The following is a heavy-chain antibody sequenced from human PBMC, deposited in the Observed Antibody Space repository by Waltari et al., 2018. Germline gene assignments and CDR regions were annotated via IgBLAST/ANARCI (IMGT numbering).Heavy chain of an antibody. J-gene: IGHJ4*02. V-gene: IGHV4-39*01. CDR3: ARQPYDFWSGYQGELDY. D-gene: IGHD3-3*01. CDR1: GGSISSSRYY. Sequence: QLQLQESGPGMVKPSETLSLTCTVSGGSISSSRYYWCRLRQHHGKGLEWIGSIYYRVSTYYNPSLKSRVTISVDTSKNQFSLKLSSVTAADTAVYYCARQPYDFWSGYQGELDYWGQGTLVTVSS. CDR2: IYYRVST.